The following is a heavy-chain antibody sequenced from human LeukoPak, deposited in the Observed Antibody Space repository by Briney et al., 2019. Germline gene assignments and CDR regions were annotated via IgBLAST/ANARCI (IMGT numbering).Heavy chain of an antibody. Sequence: SETLSLTCTVSGGSISSSSYYWGWIRQPPGKGLEWIGSIYYSGSTYYNPSLKSRVTISVDTSKNQFSLKLSSVTAADTAVYYCARDPILMVRGVPSALFDYWGQGTLVTVSS. CDR3: ARDPILMVRGVPSALFDY. J-gene: IGHJ4*02. V-gene: IGHV4-39*07. CDR2: IYYSGST. CDR1: GGSISSSSYY. D-gene: IGHD3-10*01.